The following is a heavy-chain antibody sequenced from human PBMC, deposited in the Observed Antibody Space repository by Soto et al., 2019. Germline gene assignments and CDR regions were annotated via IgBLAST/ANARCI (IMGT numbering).Heavy chain of an antibody. V-gene: IGHV4-31*03. J-gene: IGHJ4*02. CDR1: GGSISSGGYY. CDR3: ASDSYYDFWSGYFDY. Sequence: SETLSLTCTVSGGSISSGGYYWSWIRQHPGKGLEWIGYIYYSGSTYYNPSLKSRVTISVDTSKNQFSLKLSSVTAADTAVYYCASDSYYDFWSGYFDYWGQGTLVTV. CDR2: IYYSGST. D-gene: IGHD3-3*01.